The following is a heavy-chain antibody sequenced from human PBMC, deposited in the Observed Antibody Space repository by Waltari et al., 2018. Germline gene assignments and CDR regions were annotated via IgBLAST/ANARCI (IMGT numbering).Heavy chain of an antibody. V-gene: IGHV3-21*01. Sequence: EVQLVESGGGLVKPGGSLRLSCAASGFTFSSYSMNWVRQAPGKGLEWVSSISSSSSYIYYADAVKGRFTSSRDNAKNSLYLQMNSLRAEDTAVYYCARDLLYSSSWFDYWGQGTLVTVSS. CDR2: ISSSSSYI. D-gene: IGHD6-13*01. CDR3: ARDLLYSSSWFDY. J-gene: IGHJ4*02. CDR1: GFTFSSYS.